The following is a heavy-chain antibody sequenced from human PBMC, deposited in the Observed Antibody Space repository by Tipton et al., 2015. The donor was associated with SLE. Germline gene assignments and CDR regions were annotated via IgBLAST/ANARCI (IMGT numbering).Heavy chain of an antibody. CDR2: VFHNGYT. CDR1: GYSISSGYY. Sequence: GLVKPSETLSLTCAVSGYSISSGYYWGWIRQPPGKGLECIATVFHNGYTYYNPSLKSRVTISVDTFKNQFSLKMNSVTAADTAVYYCARLGKFGERYIDYWGQGALATVS. CDR3: ARLGKFGERYIDY. V-gene: IGHV4-38-2*01. D-gene: IGHD3-10*01. J-gene: IGHJ4*02.